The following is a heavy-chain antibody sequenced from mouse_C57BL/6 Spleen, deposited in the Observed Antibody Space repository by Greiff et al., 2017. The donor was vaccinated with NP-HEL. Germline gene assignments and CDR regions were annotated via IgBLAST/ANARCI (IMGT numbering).Heavy chain of an antibody. CDR1: GYTFTDYE. Sequence: VQLVESGAELVRPGASVTLSCKASGYTFTDYEMHWVKQTPVHGLEWIGAIDPETGGTAYNQKFKGKAILTADKSSSTAYMELRSLTSEDSAVYYCTRWAGGYGYDDVYFDYWGQGTTLTVSS. J-gene: IGHJ2*01. D-gene: IGHD2-2*01. CDR3: TRWAGGYGYDDVYFDY. CDR2: IDPETGGT. V-gene: IGHV1-15*01.